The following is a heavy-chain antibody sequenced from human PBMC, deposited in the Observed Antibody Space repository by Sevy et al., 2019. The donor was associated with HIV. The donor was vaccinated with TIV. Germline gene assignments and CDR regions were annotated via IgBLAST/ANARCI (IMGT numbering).Heavy chain of an antibody. Sequence: GGSLRLSCAASGFTFISFTMNWVRQAPGKGLEWVSSISNSPSYIYYADSVKGRFTISRDNAKNALYLQMNSLRAEDTAVYYCARDAEVVVAASSDYWGQGTLVTVSS. CDR1: GFTFISFT. J-gene: IGHJ4*02. CDR2: ISNSPSYI. CDR3: ARDAEVVVAASSDY. V-gene: IGHV3-21*01. D-gene: IGHD2-15*01.